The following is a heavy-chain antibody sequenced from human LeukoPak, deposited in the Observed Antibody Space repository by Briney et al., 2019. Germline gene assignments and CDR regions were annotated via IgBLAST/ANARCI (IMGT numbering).Heavy chain of an antibody. D-gene: IGHD6-13*01. V-gene: IGHV1-2*02. Sequence: ASVKVSCKASGYSFNDKYLHWVRQAPGQGLEWMGSINPNSGGTNYAQKFQGRVTMTRDTSISTAYMELSSLRSDDTAVYYCASHLLSLQQLVMGDAFDIWGQGTVVIVSS. CDR1: GYSFNDKY. J-gene: IGHJ3*02. CDR2: INPNSGGT. CDR3: ASHLLSLQQLVMGDAFDI.